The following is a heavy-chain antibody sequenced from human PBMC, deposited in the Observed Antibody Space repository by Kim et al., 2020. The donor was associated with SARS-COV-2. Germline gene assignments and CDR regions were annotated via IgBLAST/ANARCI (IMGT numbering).Heavy chain of an antibody. CDR1: GFTFGNYA. CDR3: AKDDFISGWYFYNCFDP. J-gene: IGHJ5*02. CDR2: ISGSGACT. Sequence: GGSLRLSCAASGFTFGNYAIRWVRQAPGKGLEWVSLISGSGACTYYADSVKGRFTLSRDNSKNTMYLQMNSLRTDDTAVYYCAKDDFISGWYFYNCFDPRGQGTLVTVSS. V-gene: IGHV3-23*01. D-gene: IGHD6-19*01.